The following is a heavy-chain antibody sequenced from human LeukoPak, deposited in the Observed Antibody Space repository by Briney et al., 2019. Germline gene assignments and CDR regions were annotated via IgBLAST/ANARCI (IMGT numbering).Heavy chain of an antibody. V-gene: IGHV3-21*01. Sequence: PGGSLRLSCAASGFTFSSYSMNWVRQAPGKGLEWVSSISSSSSYIYYADSVKGRFTISRDNAKNSLYLQMNSLRAEDTAVYYCGRVGPMDYGDYPYYFDYWAQGTLVTVSS. CDR3: GRVGPMDYGDYPYYFDY. CDR2: ISSSSSYI. D-gene: IGHD4-17*01. CDR1: GFTFSSYS. J-gene: IGHJ4*02.